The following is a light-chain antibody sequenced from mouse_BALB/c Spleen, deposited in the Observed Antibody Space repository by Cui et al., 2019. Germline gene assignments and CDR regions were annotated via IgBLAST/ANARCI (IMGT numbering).Light chain of an antibody. CDR1: KSISKY. CDR2: SGS. CDR3: QQHNEYPLT. J-gene: IGKJ5*01. V-gene: IGKV16-104*01. Sequence: DVQIIQSPSYLAASPGETITINCRASKSISKYLAWYQEKPGKTNKLLIYSGSTLQSGIPSRFSGSGSGTDFTLTISSLEPEDFAMYYCQQHNEYPLTFGAGTKLELK.